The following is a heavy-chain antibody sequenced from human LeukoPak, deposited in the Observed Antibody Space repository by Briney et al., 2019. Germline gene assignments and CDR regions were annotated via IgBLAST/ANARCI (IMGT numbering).Heavy chain of an antibody. D-gene: IGHD3-16*02. J-gene: IGHJ4*02. V-gene: IGHV3-23*01. CDR2: ISGSGGST. Sequence: GGSLRLSCAASGFTFSSYAMSWVRQAPGKGLEWVSAISGSGGSTYYADSVKGRFTISRDNSKNTLYLQMNSLRAEDTAVYYCAKERVMITFGGVIVHDYWGQGTLVTVSS. CDR3: AKERVMITFGGVIVHDY. CDR1: GFTFSSYA.